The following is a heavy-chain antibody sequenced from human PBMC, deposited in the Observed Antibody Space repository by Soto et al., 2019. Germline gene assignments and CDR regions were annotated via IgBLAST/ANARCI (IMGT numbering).Heavy chain of an antibody. V-gene: IGHV5-51*01. Sequence: GESLKISCKGSGYTFTSNWIGWVRQMPGKGLEWMGIIYPGDSDTRYSPSFQGQVTISADKSINTAYLQWSSLKASDTAMYYCARRERLSLDVWGQGTTVTVSS. CDR1: GYTFTSNW. CDR3: ARRERLSLDV. J-gene: IGHJ6*02. D-gene: IGHD6-25*01. CDR2: IYPGDSDT.